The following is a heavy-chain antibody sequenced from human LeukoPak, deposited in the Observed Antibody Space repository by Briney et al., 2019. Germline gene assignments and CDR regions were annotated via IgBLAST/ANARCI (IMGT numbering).Heavy chain of an antibody. J-gene: IGHJ4*02. CDR3: ARAMAMVRGVIGPYYFDY. D-gene: IGHD3-10*01. CDR1: GYTFTSYD. V-gene: IGHV1-8*01. CDR2: MNPNSGNT. Sequence: ASVKVSCKASGYTFTSYDINWVRQATGQGLEWMGWMNPNSGNTGYAQKFQGRVTMTRNTSISTAYMELSSLRSEDTAVYYCARAMAMVRGVIGPYYFDYWGREPWSPSPQ.